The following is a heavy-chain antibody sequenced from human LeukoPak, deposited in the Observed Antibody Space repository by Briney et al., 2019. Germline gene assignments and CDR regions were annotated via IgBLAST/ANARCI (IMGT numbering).Heavy chain of an antibody. CDR1: GGSFSGYY. J-gene: IGHJ4*02. Sequence: SETLSLTCAVYGGSFSGYYWSWIRQPPGKGLEWVGEINHSGSTNYNPSLKSRVTISVDTSKNQFSLKLSSVTAADTAVYHCASSGRRRDYWGQGTPVTVSS. D-gene: IGHD6-25*01. CDR2: INHSGST. CDR3: ASSGRRRDY. V-gene: IGHV4-34*01.